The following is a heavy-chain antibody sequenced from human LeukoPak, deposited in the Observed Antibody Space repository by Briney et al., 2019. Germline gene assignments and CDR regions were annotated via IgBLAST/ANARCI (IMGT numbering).Heavy chain of an antibody. CDR2: IYQGGST. D-gene: IGHD5-24*01. J-gene: IGHJ4*02. CDR3: ARVRDVYNHVFEN. Sequence: GGSLRLSCAVSTFTVASNYMSWVRQTPGEGLVWVSDIYQGGSTYYSDSAKGRFTISRDISKNTLHLQMNNLRVDDTAVYYCARVRDVYNHVFENWGQGTLVTVS. CDR1: TFTVASNY. V-gene: IGHV3-53*01.